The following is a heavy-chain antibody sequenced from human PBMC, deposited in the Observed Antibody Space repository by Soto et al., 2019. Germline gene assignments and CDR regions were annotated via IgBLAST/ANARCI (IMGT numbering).Heavy chain of an antibody. Sequence: TLSLTCTVSGGSVSSGSYYWSWIRQPPGKGLEWIGYIYYSGSTNYNPSLKSRVTISVDTSKNQFSLKLSSVTAAATAVYYCARDPSASTGTSIDYWGQGTLVTVSS. CDR1: GGSVSSGSYY. D-gene: IGHD1-1*01. CDR3: ARDPSASTGTSIDY. V-gene: IGHV4-61*01. J-gene: IGHJ4*02. CDR2: IYYSGST.